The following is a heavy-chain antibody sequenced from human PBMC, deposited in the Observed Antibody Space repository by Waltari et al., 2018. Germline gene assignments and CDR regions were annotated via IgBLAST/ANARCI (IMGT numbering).Heavy chain of an antibody. CDR1: GFTFSSYW. CDR2: IKQDGSEK. CDR3: ARDFRKYDFWSGYHP. J-gene: IGHJ5*02. V-gene: IGHV3-7*01. D-gene: IGHD3-3*01. Sequence: EVQLVESGGGLVQPGGSLRLSCAASGFTFSSYWMSWVRQAPGKGREWVANIKQDGSEKYYGDSVKGRFTISRDNAKNSLYLQMNSLRAEDTAVYYCARDFRKYDFWSGYHPWGQGTLVTVSS.